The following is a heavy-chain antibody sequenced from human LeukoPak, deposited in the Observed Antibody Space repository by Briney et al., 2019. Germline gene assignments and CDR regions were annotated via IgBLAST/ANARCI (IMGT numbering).Heavy chain of an antibody. CDR1: GFTFSNSD. CDR2: ITPSSTYI. CDR3: ARNLNSPIAVAGSDY. D-gene: IGHD6-19*01. J-gene: IGHJ4*02. Sequence: KAGGSLRLSCAASGFTFSNSDMEWVRQAPGKGLEWVSSITPSSTYIYYAESMRGRFTVSRDNAKNSLYLQMNSLTAKDTAVYHCARNLNSPIAVAGSDYWGQGTLVTVSS. V-gene: IGHV3-21*01.